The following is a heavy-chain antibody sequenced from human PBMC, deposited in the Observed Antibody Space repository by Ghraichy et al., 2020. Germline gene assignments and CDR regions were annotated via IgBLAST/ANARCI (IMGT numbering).Heavy chain of an antibody. V-gene: IGHV3-21*01. CDR3: ARNIAVGRTSYYYYGMDG. Sequence: GGSLRLSCAASGFTFSSYSMNWVRQAPGKGLEWVSSISSSSSYIYYADSVKGRFTISRDNAKNSLYLQMNSLRAEDTAVYYCARNIAVGRTSYYYYGMDGWGQGTTVTVSS. CDR2: ISSSSSYI. D-gene: IGHD6-19*01. J-gene: IGHJ6*02. CDR1: GFTFSSYS.